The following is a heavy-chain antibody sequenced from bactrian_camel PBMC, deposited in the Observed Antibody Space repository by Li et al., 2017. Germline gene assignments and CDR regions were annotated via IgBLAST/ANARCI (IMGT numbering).Heavy chain of an antibody. CDR2: IDKDGST. D-gene: IGHD3*01. CDR3: AADISPCWVSDTVYDGYNY. Sequence: HVQLVESGGGSVQAGGSLTLSCAISGYGYEEYCLGWFRQAPGEERDGVAVIDKDGSTGYADSVKGRFTISKDNAANSLLLQMNSLKPEETGMYSCAADISPCWVSDTVYDGYNYWGQGTQVTV. J-gene: IGHJ4*01. CDR1: GYGYEEYC. V-gene: IGHV3S55*01.